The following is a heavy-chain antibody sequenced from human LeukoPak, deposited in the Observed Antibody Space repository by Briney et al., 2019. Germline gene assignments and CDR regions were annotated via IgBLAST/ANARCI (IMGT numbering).Heavy chain of an antibody. CDR3: AKNARDTGTFDY. J-gene: IGHJ4*02. CDR1: GGTSSSYA. Sequence: SVKVSCKASGGTSSSYAISWVRQAPGQGLEWMGGIIPIFGTANYAQKFQGRVTITADESTSTAYMELSSLRSEDTAVYYCAKNARDTGTFDYWGQGTLVTVSS. CDR2: IIPIFGTA. V-gene: IGHV1-69*13. D-gene: IGHD5-18*01.